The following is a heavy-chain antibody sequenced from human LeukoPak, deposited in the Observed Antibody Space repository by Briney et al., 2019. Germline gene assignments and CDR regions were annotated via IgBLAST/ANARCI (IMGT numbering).Heavy chain of an antibody. CDR1: GYSITSGYY. Sequence: SETLSLTCAVSGYSITSGYYWGWIRQPPGEGLGWIGSIYDSGSTYYNPSLKSRVTISVDTSKHQFSLKLSSVTAADTAVYYCARKNWDYWYFELWGRGTLVTVSS. V-gene: IGHV4-38-2*01. J-gene: IGHJ2*01. CDR2: IYDSGST. D-gene: IGHD7-27*01. CDR3: ARKNWDYWYFEL.